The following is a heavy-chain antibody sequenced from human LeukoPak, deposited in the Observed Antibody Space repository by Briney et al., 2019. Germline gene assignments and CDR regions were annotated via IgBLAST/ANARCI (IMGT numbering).Heavy chain of an antibody. CDR3: ARDNGVTAVAGHFDY. CDR2: ILYDGSNK. Sequence: GGTLRLSCAASPFTISRYAMHWVRQAPGKGLDCVAVILYDGSNKYCADSVKCRFTISRENSKNPLHLQMNSLRAEDTAVYYCARDNGVTAVAGHFDYWGQGTLVTVSS. CDR1: PFTISRYA. J-gene: IGHJ4*02. D-gene: IGHD6-19*01. V-gene: IGHV3-30-3*01.